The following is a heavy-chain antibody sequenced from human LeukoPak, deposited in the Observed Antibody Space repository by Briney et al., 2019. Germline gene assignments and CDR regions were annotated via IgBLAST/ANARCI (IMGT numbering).Heavy chain of an antibody. Sequence: GGSLRLSCAPSGFTVSSNYMSWDRQAPGKGLEWVSIIYSGGSTYYADSVKGRFTISRDISKNTLYLQMNSLRAEDTAVYFCARGYCSSTSCYEFDYWGQGTLVTVSS. D-gene: IGHD2-2*01. V-gene: IGHV3-53*01. J-gene: IGHJ4*02. CDR3: ARGYCSSTSCYEFDY. CDR2: IYSGGST. CDR1: GFTVSSNY.